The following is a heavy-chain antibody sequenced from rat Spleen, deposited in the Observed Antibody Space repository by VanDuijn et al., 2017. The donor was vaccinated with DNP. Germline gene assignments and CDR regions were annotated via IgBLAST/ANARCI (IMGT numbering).Heavy chain of an antibody. V-gene: IGHV2S75*01. D-gene: IGHD1-6*01. CDR3: ARDRYYGSTVGMDA. CDR2: IWTGGST. J-gene: IGHJ4*01. CDR1: GFSLTNYG. Sequence: QVQLKESGPVLVQASETLSLTCTVSGFSLTNYGVIWVRQSPGKGLEWMGIIWTGGSTDYNSALKSRLSISRDTSKSQVFLKMSSLKTEDTATYYCARDRYYGSTVGMDAWGQGASVTVSS.